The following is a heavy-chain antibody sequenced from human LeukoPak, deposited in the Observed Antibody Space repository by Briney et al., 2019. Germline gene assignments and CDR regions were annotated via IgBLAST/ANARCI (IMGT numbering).Heavy chain of an antibody. J-gene: IGHJ4*02. CDR3: ARQPTAAAGYFDY. V-gene: IGHV3-30-3*01. CDR2: ISYDGSNK. CDR1: GFTSSSSA. D-gene: IGHD6-13*01. Sequence: GGSLRLSCAASGFTSSSSAMYWVRQAPGKGLEWVAVISYDGSNKYYADSVKGRFTISRDNSKNTLYLQMNSLRAEDTAVYYCARQPTAAAGYFDYWGQGTLVTVSS.